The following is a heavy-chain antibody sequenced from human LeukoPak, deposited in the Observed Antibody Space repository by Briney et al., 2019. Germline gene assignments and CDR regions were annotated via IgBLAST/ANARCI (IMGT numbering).Heavy chain of an antibody. Sequence: GASAKVSCKASGYTFTSYDINRVRQATGQGLEWMGWMNPNSGNTGYAQKFQGRVTMTRSTSVSTAYMELSSLRSEDTAVYYCAKARSGSYSTDFDYWGQGTLVTASS. J-gene: IGHJ4*02. CDR3: AKARSGSYSTDFDY. CDR2: MNPNSGNT. D-gene: IGHD1-26*01. V-gene: IGHV1-8*01. CDR1: GYTFTSYD.